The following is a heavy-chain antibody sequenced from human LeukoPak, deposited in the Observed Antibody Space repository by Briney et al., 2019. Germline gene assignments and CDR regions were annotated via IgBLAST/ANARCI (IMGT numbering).Heavy chain of an antibody. CDR2: ISSSRGTI. Sequence: GGSLRLSCAASGFTFSSYEMNWVRQAPGKGLEWVSYISSSRGTIYYADSVKGRFTISRDNAKNSLYLQMNSLRAEDTAVYFCARDGRWYSDMASYDSSGYSDYWGQGTLVTVSS. CDR3: ARDGRWYSDMASYDSSGYSDY. J-gene: IGHJ4*02. V-gene: IGHV3-48*03. D-gene: IGHD3-22*01. CDR1: GFTFSSYE.